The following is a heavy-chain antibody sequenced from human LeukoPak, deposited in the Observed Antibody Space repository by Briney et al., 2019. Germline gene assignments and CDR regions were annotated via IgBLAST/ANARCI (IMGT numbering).Heavy chain of an antibody. Sequence: PGGSLRLSCAASGFTVSSNYMSWVRQAPGKGLEWVSVIYSGGSTYYADSVKGRFTISRDNSKNMLYLQMNSLRAEDTAVYYCASGVHSGWLINFDYWGQGTLVTVSS. CDR3: ASGVHSGWLINFDY. D-gene: IGHD6-19*01. J-gene: IGHJ4*02. CDR2: IYSGGST. CDR1: GFTVSSNY. V-gene: IGHV3-53*01.